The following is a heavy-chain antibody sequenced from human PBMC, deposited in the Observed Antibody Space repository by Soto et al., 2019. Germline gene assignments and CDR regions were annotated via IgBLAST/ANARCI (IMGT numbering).Heavy chain of an antibody. Sequence: SETLYLTCTVSGGSISSYYWSWIRQPPGKGLEWIGYIYYSGSTNYNPSLKSRVTISVDTSKNQFSLKLSSVTAADTAVYYCARQVTSGTSLYYFDYWGQGTLVTVSS. CDR2: IYYSGST. J-gene: IGHJ4*02. D-gene: IGHD1-7*01. CDR3: ARQVTSGTSLYYFDY. V-gene: IGHV4-59*01. CDR1: GGSISSYY.